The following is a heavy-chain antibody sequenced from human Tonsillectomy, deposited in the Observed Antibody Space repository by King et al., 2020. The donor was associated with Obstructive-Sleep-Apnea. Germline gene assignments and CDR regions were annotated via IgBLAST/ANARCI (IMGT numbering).Heavy chain of an antibody. V-gene: IGHV4-31*03. Sequence: QLQESGPGLVKPSQTLSLTCTVSGGSISSGGYDWSWIRQRPGKGLEWIGYIYYSGSTYYNPSLKCRVTISVDTSKNQFSLKLSSVTAADTAVYYCAGIGCSSTSCYAGFSGWFDPWGQGTLVTVSS. CDR1: GGSISSGGYD. D-gene: IGHD2-2*01. J-gene: IGHJ5*02. CDR3: AGIGCSSTSCYAGFSGWFDP. CDR2: IYYSGST.